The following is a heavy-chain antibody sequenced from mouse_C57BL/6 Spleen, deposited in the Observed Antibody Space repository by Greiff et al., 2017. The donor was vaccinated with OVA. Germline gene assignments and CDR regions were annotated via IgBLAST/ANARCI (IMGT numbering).Heavy chain of an antibody. D-gene: IGHD2-2*01. CDR2: VYPGSGST. CDR3: ARTGYDVAWFAY. CDR1: GYTFTSYW. J-gene: IGHJ3*01. Sequence: QVQLQQPGAELVKPGASVKMSCKASGYTFTSYWITWVKQRPGQGLEWIGDVYPGSGSTNYNEKFKSKATLTVDTSSSTAYMQLSSLTSEDSAVYYCARTGYDVAWFAYWGQGTLVTVSA. V-gene: IGHV1-55*01.